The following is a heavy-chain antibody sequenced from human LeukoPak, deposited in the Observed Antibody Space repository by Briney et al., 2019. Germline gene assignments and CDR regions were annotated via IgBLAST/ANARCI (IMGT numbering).Heavy chain of an antibody. J-gene: IGHJ4*02. CDR2: INHSGST. D-gene: IGHD4-17*01. CDR3: ARGPTTVTRAFDY. CDR1: GGSFSNYY. V-gene: IGHV4-34*01. Sequence: SETLSLTCAVYGGSFSNYYWSWIRQRPGKGLEWIGEINHSGSTNYNPSLKSRVTMSVDTSKNQFSLKLSSVTAADTAVYYCARGPTTVTRAFDYWGQGTLVTVSS.